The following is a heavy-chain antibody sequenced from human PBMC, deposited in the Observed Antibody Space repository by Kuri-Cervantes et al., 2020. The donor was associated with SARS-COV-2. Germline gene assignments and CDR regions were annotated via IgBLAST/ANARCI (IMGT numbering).Heavy chain of an antibody. CDR2: ISFDGSIK. V-gene: IGHV3-30*18. Sequence: GESLKISCAASGFMFSRCGMHWVRQAPGKGLEWVAYISFDGSIKDKIVSGKGRFTISRDNSQNTLHLQMKSLRDEDTAIYYCAKDRAGVHDFWGQGTLVTVSS. J-gene: IGHJ4*02. CDR1: GFMFSRCG. D-gene: IGHD2-21*01. CDR3: AKDRAGVHDF.